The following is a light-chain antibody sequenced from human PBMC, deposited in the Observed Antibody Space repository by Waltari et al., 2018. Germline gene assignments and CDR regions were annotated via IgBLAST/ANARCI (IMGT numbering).Light chain of an antibody. CDR1: QTVYNN. V-gene: IGKV3-11*01. CDR2: DAS. J-gene: IGKJ1*01. Sequence: ETKLTQSPATLSFSPGERATPSCRASQTVYNNLAWYQQKPGQAPRLLIYDASNRATGIPARFSGGGSGTDFTLTISSLEPEDFAVYYCEKRSNWGWTFGQGTKVEMK. CDR3: EKRSNWGWT.